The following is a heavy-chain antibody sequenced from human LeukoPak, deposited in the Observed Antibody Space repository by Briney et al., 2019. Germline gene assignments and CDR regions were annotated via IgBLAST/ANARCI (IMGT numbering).Heavy chain of an antibody. V-gene: IGHV4-39*01. Sequence: SETLSLTCTVSGGSISSSSYYWGWIRQPPGKGLEWIGSIYYSGSTYYNPSLKSRVTISVDTSKNQFSLTLNSVTAADTAVYHCASRLVDKRPFDFWGQGTLVTVSS. CDR2: IYYSGST. CDR1: GGSISSSSYY. J-gene: IGHJ4*02. D-gene: IGHD5-12*01. CDR3: ASRLVDKRPFDF.